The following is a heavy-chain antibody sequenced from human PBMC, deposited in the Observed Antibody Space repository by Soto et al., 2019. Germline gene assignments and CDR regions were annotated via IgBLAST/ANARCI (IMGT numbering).Heavy chain of an antibody. D-gene: IGHD2-15*01. Sequence: QVQLVQSGAEVKKPGASVKVSCKASGYTFTTFGISWVRQAPGQGLEWMGWVSTYNGDTKYAQKVQGRVTMTTDTSTSTAYMELRSLRSDDTALYYCTREYCSGAGCYNPDYWGQRTLVTVSS. CDR3: TREYCSGAGCYNPDY. CDR1: GYTFTTFG. J-gene: IGHJ4*02. CDR2: VSTYNGDT. V-gene: IGHV1-18*01.